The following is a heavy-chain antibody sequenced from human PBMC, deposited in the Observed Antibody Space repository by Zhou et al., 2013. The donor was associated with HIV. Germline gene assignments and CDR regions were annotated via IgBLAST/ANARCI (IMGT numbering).Heavy chain of an antibody. D-gene: IGHD3-22*01. CDR2: INPNSGDT. V-gene: IGHV1-2*02. CDR3: ARDRFYYDSSGNYGWNRYWYFDV. CDR1: GNTFTDYY. J-gene: IGHJ2*01. Sequence: QVQLVQSGAEVKEPGASMKVSCKASGNTFTDYYIHWVRQAPGQGLEWMGWINPNSGDTKSAQNFQGRVTMTRDTSIRTAYMELTRLRSDDTAVYYCARDRFYYDSSGNYGWNRYWYFDVWGRGTWSLSPQ.